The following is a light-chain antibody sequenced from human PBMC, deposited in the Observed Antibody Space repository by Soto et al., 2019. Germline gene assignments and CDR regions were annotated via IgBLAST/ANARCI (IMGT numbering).Light chain of an antibody. V-gene: IGLV2-11*01. CDR2: DVT. J-gene: IGLJ1*01. CDR3: CSYAGTYTFYV. Sequence: QSALTQPRSVSGSPGQSVTISCTGTSSDVGGYYYISWYQHHPGKAPKLMIYDVTKRPSGVPDRFSGSKSGITASLTISGLQAEDEADYYCCSYAGTYTFYVFGSGTKLTVL. CDR1: SSDVGGYYY.